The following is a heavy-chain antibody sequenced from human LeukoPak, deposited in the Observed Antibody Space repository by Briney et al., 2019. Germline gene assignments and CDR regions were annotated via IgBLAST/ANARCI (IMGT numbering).Heavy chain of an antibody. CDR2: IYYSGST. J-gene: IGHJ1*01. D-gene: IGHD6-19*01. V-gene: IGHV4-39*01. CDR3: ARLLAVAGNWGFQH. Sequence: SETLSLTCTVSGGSISSSSYYWGWIRQPPGKGLEWIGSIYYSGSTYYNPSLKSRVTISADTSKNQFSPKLSSVTAADTAVYYCARLLAVAGNWGFQHWGQGTLVTVSS. CDR1: GGSISSSSYY.